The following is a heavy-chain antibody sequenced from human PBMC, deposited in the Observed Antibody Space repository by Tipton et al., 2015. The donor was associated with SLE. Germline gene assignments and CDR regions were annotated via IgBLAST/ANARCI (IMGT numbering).Heavy chain of an antibody. V-gene: IGHV3-30*04. J-gene: IGHJ6*02. Sequence: SLRLSCAASGFTFSTYSMHWVRQAPGKGLEGVALISYDGSNKYYADSVKGRFTISRDNSKNTLYLQMNSLRAEDTAVYYCARRVASYYGMAVWGQGTTVPVSS. CDR3: ARRVASYYGMAV. CDR1: GFTFSTYS. D-gene: IGHD5/OR15-5a*01. CDR2: ISYDGSNK.